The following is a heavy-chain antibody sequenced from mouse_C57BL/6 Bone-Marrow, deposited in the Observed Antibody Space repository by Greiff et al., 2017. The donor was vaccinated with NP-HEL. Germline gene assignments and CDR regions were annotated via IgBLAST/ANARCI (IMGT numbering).Heavy chain of an antibody. Sequence: QVQLQQSGPELVKPGASVKISCKASGYAFSSSWMNWVKQRPGKGLEWIGRIYPGDGDTNYNGKFKGKATLTADKSSSTAYMQLSSLTSEDSAVYFCARSDGYYVSYYAMDYWGQGTSVTVSS. CDR1: GYAFSSSW. V-gene: IGHV1-82*01. CDR3: ARSDGYYVSYYAMDY. D-gene: IGHD2-3*01. J-gene: IGHJ4*01. CDR2: IYPGDGDT.